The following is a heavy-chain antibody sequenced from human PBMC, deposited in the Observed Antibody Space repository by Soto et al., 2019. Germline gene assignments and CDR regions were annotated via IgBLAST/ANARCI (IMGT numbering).Heavy chain of an antibody. CDR3: ARDYTGSYYYGSGSYYGFGY. J-gene: IGHJ4*02. Sequence: GGSLRLSCEASGYTFSPFWMHWVRQAPGKGLVWVSHINSDGSTKLYADSVKGRFTISRDNAKNTLYLQMNSLRAEDTAVYYCARDYTGSYYYGSGSYYGFGYWGQGTLVTVSS. D-gene: IGHD3-10*01. V-gene: IGHV3-74*01. CDR2: INSDGSTK. CDR1: GYTFSPFW.